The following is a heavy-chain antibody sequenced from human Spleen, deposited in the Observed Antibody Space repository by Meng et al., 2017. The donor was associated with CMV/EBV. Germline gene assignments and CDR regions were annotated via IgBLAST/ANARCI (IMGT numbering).Heavy chain of an antibody. CDR2: INPNSGGT. D-gene: IGHD6-6*01. Sequence: ASVKVSCKASGYTFTGYYMHWVRQAPGQGLEWMGWINPNSGGTNYAQKFQGRVTMTRDTSISTAYMELSRLRSDDTAVYYCARGGIAARHNWFDPWGQGILVTVSS. J-gene: IGHJ5*02. V-gene: IGHV1-2*02. CDR3: ARGGIAARHNWFDP. CDR1: GYTFTGYY.